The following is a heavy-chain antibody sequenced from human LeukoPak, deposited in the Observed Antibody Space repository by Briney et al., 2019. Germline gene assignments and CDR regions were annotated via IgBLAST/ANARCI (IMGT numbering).Heavy chain of an antibody. CDR2: ITAAHKDT. J-gene: IGHJ3*02. CDR1: GYTFTKYG. V-gene: IGHV1-18*01. D-gene: IGHD3-22*01. CDR3: AISYNYDSSPYFDEAFDI. Sequence: ASVKVSCKASGYTFTKYGISWVRQAPGRGLEWVGGITAAHKDTSYAQKFQGRVTVTTDTSTNTASMELRSLRSDDTAVYYCAISYNYDSSPYFDEAFDIWGQGTEVTVSS.